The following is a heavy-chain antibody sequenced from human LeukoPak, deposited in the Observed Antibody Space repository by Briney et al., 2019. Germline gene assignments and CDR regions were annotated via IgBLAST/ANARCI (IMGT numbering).Heavy chain of an antibody. V-gene: IGHV1-18*01. D-gene: IGHD5-18*01. Sequence: ASVKVSCKASGYTFTSYGISWVRQAPGQGLEWMGWISAYNGNTNYAQKLQGRVTMTTDTSTSTAYMELRSLRSYDTAVYYCARDARGYSYGYNDAFDIWGQGTMVTVSS. CDR2: ISAYNGNT. CDR1: GYTFTSYG. CDR3: ARDARGYSYGYNDAFDI. J-gene: IGHJ3*02.